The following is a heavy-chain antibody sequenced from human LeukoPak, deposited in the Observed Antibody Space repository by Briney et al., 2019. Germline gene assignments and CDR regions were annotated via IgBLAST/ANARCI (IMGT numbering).Heavy chain of an antibody. CDR1: GGSISSYY. V-gene: IGHV4-59*01. D-gene: IGHD6-13*01. J-gene: IGHJ4*02. CDR3: AREKVAAAGFFDY. Sequence: SETLSLTCTVSGGSISSYYWSWIRQPPGKGLEWIGYIYYSGSTNYNPSLKSRVTISVDTSKNQFSLKLSSVTAADTAVYYCAREKVAAAGFFDYWGQGTLVTVSS. CDR2: IYYSGST.